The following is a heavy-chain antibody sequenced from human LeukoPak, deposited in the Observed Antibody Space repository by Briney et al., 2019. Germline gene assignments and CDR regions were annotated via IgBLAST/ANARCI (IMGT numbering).Heavy chain of an antibody. Sequence: GGSLRLSCAASRFTFSSYSMNWVRQAPGKGLEWVSSISSTSSYIYYADSVKGRFTISRDNAKNSLYLQMNSLRAEDTAVYYCARDWDDILTGQFNWGQGTLVTVYS. CDR2: ISSTSSYI. CDR3: ARDWDDILTGQFN. D-gene: IGHD3-9*01. V-gene: IGHV3-21*01. J-gene: IGHJ4*02. CDR1: RFTFSSYS.